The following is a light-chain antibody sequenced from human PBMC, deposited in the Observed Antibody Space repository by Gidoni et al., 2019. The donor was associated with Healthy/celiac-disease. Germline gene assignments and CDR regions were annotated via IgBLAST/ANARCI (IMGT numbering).Light chain of an antibody. Sequence: QSVQAQPPSVSGDPGQRVPISCTSSSSNIGAGYAVHWYQQLPGTAPKVVIYDNTERPSGGPDRFSASKAGTSAARASTGLQAEDEADYYCQAYDDSLSLVFGGGTKVTVL. V-gene: IGLV1-40*01. CDR3: QAYDDSLSLV. CDR1: SSNIGAGYA. CDR2: DNT. J-gene: IGLJ3*02.